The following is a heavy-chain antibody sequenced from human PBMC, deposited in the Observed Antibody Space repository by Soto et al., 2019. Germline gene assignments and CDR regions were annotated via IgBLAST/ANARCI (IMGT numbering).Heavy chain of an antibody. CDR1: GGSISSGGYY. J-gene: IGHJ4*02. D-gene: IGHD2-8*02. Sequence: SETLSLTCTISGGSISSGGYYWSWIRQHPGKGLEWIGYIYYSGSTYYNPSLKSRVTISVDTSKNQFSLKLSSVTAADTAVYYCARDLTAGGWDYFDYWGQGTLVTVSS. CDR2: IYYSGST. V-gene: IGHV4-31*03. CDR3: ARDLTAGGWDYFDY.